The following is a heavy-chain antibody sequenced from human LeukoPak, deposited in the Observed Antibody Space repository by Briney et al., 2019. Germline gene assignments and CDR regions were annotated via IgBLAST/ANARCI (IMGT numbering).Heavy chain of an antibody. CDR3: GQGYNWFDP. J-gene: IGHJ5*02. CDR2: IYYSGST. V-gene: IGHV4-39*01. Sequence: SETLSLTCTVSGGSISSSSYYWGWFRQPPGKGLEWIGTIYYSGSTYYNPSLKSRVTISVDTSKNQFSLKLTSVTAADTAVYFCGQGYNWFDPWGQGTLVTVSS. CDR1: GGSISSSSYY.